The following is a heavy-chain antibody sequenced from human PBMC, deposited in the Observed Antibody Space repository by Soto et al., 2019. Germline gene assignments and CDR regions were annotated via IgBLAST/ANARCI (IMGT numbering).Heavy chain of an antibody. CDR1: GGIFSTYA. Sequence: QVHLVQSGAEVKKPGSSVTVSCKATGGIFSTYAISWLRQAPGQGLEWMGGIIPIFGTPNYAQRFQGRDTSPADESTTTSYMELSRLKSEDRAVYYCARDRYDYGSGNYYNRIDFWGQGTLVTVSS. CDR3: ARDRYDYGSGNYYNRIDF. V-gene: IGHV1-69*01. CDR2: IIPIFGTP. D-gene: IGHD3-10*01. J-gene: IGHJ4*02.